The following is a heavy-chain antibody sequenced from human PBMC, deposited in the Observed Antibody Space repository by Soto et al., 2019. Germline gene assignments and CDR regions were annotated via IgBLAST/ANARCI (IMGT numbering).Heavy chain of an antibody. CDR3: AREGLRGFYYYYGMDV. J-gene: IGHJ6*02. CDR2: IKTDGSYT. CDR1: GFTFSSYW. Sequence: GGSLRLSCAASGFTFSSYWMHWVRQTPGKGLVWVSRIKTDGSYTDYADSVKGRFTISRDNSKNTLYLQMNSLRAEDTAVYYCAREGLRGFYYYYGMDVWGQGTTVTVS. D-gene: IGHD3-16*01. V-gene: IGHV3-74*01.